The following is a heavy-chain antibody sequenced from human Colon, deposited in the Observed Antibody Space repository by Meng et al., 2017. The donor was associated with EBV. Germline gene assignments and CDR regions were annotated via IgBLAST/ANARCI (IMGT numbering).Heavy chain of an antibody. D-gene: IGHD4-17*01. CDR3: TTLYGDSIP. Sequence: QVQLQESGPGLVKPSQTLSLTCTVSGGSISSGDYYWSWIRQPPGKGLEWIGEIYHSGRTNYNPSVKSRVSMSVDKSQNHFSLRLSSVTAADTAVYYCTTLYGDSIPWGQGTLVTVYS. V-gene: IGHV4-30-4*03. CDR1: GGSISSGDYY. J-gene: IGHJ4*02. CDR2: IYHSGRT.